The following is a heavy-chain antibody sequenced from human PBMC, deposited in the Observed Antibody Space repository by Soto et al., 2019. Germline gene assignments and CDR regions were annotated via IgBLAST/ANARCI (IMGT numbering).Heavy chain of an antibody. Sequence: QVQLQESGPGLVKPSGTLSLTCAVSSGSISSSNWWSWVRQPPGKGLEWIGEIYHSGSTNSNPSLKRRVTISVDKSKNQSSLKLSSVTAADTAVYYCARSSHDYGDYGKEDYYYMDVWGKVTTVTVSS. J-gene: IGHJ6*03. CDR2: IYHSGST. CDR3: ARSSHDYGDYGKEDYYYMDV. CDR1: SGSISSSNW. V-gene: IGHV4-4*02. D-gene: IGHD4-17*01.